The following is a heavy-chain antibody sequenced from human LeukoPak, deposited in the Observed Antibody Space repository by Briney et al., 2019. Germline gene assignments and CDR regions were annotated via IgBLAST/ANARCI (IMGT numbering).Heavy chain of an antibody. J-gene: IGHJ3*02. Sequence: ASVKVSCKVSGYTLTELSMHWVRQAPGKGLEWMGGFDPEDGETIYAQKFQGRVTMTTDTSTSTAYMELRSLRSDDTAVYYCARRDAFDIWGQGTMVTVSS. CDR2: FDPEDGET. V-gene: IGHV1-24*01. CDR3: ARRDAFDI. CDR1: GYTLTELS.